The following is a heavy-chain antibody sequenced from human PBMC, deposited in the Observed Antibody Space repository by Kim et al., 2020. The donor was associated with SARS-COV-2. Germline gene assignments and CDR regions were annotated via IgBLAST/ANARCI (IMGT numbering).Heavy chain of an antibody. J-gene: IGHJ3*02. V-gene: IGHV3-30*18. CDR2: ISYDGSNK. Sequence: GGSLRLSCAASGFTFSSYGMHWVRQAPGKGLEWVAVISYDGSNKYYADSVKGRFTISRDNSKNTLYLQMNSLRAEDTAVYYCAKDYFKIRGAFDIWGQGTMVTVSS. CDR3: AKDYFKIRGAFDI. CDR1: GFTFSSYG. D-gene: IGHD3-10*01.